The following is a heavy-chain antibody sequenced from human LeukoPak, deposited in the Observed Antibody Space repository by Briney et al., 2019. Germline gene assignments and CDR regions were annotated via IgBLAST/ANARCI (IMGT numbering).Heavy chain of an antibody. V-gene: IGHV3-33*01. CDR1: GFTFSSYG. Sequence: GGSLRLSCAASGFTFSSYGMHWVRQAPGKGLEWVAVIWYDGSNKYYADSVKGRFTISRANSKNTLYLQMNSLRAEDTAVYYCARVREDTGSFYYYYGMDVWGQGTTVTVSS. D-gene: IGHD3-10*01. CDR3: ARVREDTGSFYYYYGMDV. CDR2: IWYDGSNK. J-gene: IGHJ6*02.